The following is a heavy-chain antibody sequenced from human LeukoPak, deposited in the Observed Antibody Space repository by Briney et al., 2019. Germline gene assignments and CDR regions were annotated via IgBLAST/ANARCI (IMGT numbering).Heavy chain of an antibody. J-gene: IGHJ3*02. V-gene: IGHV3-23*01. CDR1: GFTFSSYG. Sequence: GGSLRLSCAASGFTFSSYGMSWVRQAPGKGLEWVSAISGSGGSTYYADSVKGRFTISRDNSKNTLYLQMNSLRAEDTAVYYCARVNYDRSGAFDIWGQGTMVTVSS. D-gene: IGHD3-22*01. CDR3: ARVNYDRSGAFDI. CDR2: ISGSGGST.